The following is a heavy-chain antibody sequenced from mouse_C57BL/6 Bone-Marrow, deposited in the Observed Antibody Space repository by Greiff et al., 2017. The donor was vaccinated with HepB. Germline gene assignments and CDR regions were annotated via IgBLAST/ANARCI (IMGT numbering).Heavy chain of an antibody. CDR3: ALPYYYAMDY. CDR2: ISSGGSYT. Sequence: EVQGGESGGDFVKAGGFLKLSCAASGFHFRCHGMFLVRQTPGKRLGGVATISSGGSYTYYPDSVKGRFTIPRDNAKNTLYLQMSSLKSEDTAMYYCALPYYYAMDYWGQGTSVTVSS. CDR1: GFHFRCHG. J-gene: IGHJ4*01. V-gene: IGHV5-6*01.